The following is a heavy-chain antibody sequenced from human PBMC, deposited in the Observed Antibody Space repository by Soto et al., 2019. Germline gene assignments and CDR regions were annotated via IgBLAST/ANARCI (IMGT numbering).Heavy chain of an antibody. V-gene: IGHV3-30-3*01. D-gene: IGHD3-22*01. CDR2: ISYDGSNK. J-gene: IGHJ6*02. CDR1: GFTFSSYA. CDR3: ASREEYDSSGYYHYYYYGMDV. Sequence: GGSLRLSCAASGFTFSSYAMHWVRQAPGKGLEWVAVISYDGSNKYYADSVKGRFTISRDNSKNTLYLQMNSLRAEDTAVYYCASREEYDSSGYYHYYYYGMDVWGQGSTVTVSS.